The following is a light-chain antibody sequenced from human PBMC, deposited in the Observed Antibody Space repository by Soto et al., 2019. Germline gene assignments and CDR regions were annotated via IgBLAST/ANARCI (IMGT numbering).Light chain of an antibody. V-gene: IGKV3-20*01. CDR2: GAS. Sequence: EIVLTQSPCTLSLSPGEGATLSCRASQSVSSSYLAWYQQKRGQAPRLLISGASRRATGIPDRFSGSESGTDFTLTISRLEPEDFAVYYCQHYGTSPFTFGQGTKLEI. CDR1: QSVSSSY. CDR3: QHYGTSPFT. J-gene: IGKJ2*01.